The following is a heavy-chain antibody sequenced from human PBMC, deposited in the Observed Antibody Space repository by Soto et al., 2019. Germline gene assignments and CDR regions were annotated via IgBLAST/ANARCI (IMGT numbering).Heavy chain of an antibody. CDR2: INPSSGVT. CDR1: GYTFTEYY. CDR3: ARGRDGSGSSYSPLAY. V-gene: IGHV1-2*04. Sequence: GASVKVSCKASGYTFTEYYIHWVRQAPGQGLEWMGWINPSSGVTNYGQSFQGWVTMARDTSISTAYMELSRLRSDDTAVYYCARGRDGSGSSYSPLAYWGQGTLVTVSS. J-gene: IGHJ4*02. D-gene: IGHD3-10*01.